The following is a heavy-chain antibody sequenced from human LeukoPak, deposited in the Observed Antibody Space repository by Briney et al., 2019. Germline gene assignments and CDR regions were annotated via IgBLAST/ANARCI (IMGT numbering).Heavy chain of an antibody. CDR1: GFTFSSYG. V-gene: IGHV3-23*01. CDR3: ARLRDGYRAGGAFDI. CDR2: ISGSGGST. Sequence: GGSLRLSCAASGFTFSSYGMSWVRQAPGKGLEWVSAISGSGGSTYYADSVKGRFTISRDNSKNTLYLQMNSLRAEDTAVYYCARLRDGYRAGGAFDIWGQGTMVTVSS. D-gene: IGHD5-24*01. J-gene: IGHJ3*02.